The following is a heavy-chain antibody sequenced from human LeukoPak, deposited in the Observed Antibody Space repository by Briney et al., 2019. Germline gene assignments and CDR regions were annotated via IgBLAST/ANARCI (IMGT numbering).Heavy chain of an antibody. CDR2: IDISGIT. Sequence: SETLSLTCTVSGGSISSYHWSWIRQPAGKGLEWIGHIDISGITNYNPTLKSRVTMSVDTSKNQFSLKLSSVTAVDTAVYYCARGVRGSYGYYFDYWGQGTLVTVSS. D-gene: IGHD1-26*01. J-gene: IGHJ4*02. V-gene: IGHV4-4*07. CDR1: GGSISSYH. CDR3: ARGVRGSYGYYFDY.